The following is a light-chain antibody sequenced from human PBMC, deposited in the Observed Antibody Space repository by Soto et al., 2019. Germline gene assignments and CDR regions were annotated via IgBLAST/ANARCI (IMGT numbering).Light chain of an antibody. CDR2: GAS. V-gene: IGKV3-20*01. CDR1: QSISSNS. J-gene: IGKJ2*03. Sequence: EIVLTQSPGTLCLSPGEGATLSCRASQSISSNSLAWYQHKPGQAPRLLIYGASIRATGIPDRFSGSGSVTDFTLTISRLEPEDFAVYYCQQYGRSPMYSFGQGTKLEIK. CDR3: QQYGRSPMYS.